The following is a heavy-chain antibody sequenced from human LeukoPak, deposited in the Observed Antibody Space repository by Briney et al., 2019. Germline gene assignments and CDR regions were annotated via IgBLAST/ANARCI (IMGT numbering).Heavy chain of an antibody. D-gene: IGHD4-17*01. CDR2: IIPIFGTA. Sequence: ASVKVSCKASGGTSSSYAISWVRQAPGQGLEWMGGIIPIFGTANYAQKFQGRVTITTDESTSTAYMELSSLRSEDTAVYYCARGDRGHDYGDFHYYYYMDVWGKGTTVTVSS. V-gene: IGHV1-69*05. CDR3: ARGDRGHDYGDFHYYYYMDV. J-gene: IGHJ6*03. CDR1: GGTSSSYA.